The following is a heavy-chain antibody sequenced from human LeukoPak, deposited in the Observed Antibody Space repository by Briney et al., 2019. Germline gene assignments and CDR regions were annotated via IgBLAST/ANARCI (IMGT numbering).Heavy chain of an antibody. J-gene: IGHJ4*02. Sequence: GGSLRLSCAASGFTVSYTYMSWVRQAPGMGLEWVSVIYSGGSTYYADSVKGRFTISRDNSKNTLYFQMNSLRAEDTAVYYCARGGRSSGGYLYNFDYWGQGTLVTVSS. CDR3: ARGGRSSGGYLYNFDY. D-gene: IGHD1-26*01. CDR1: GFTVSYTY. CDR2: IYSGGST. V-gene: IGHV3-53*01.